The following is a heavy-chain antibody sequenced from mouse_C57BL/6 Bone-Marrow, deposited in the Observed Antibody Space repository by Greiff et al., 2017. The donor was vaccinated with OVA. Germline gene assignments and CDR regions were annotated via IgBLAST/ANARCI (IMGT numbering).Heavy chain of an antibody. CDR2: INPSTGGT. D-gene: IGHD2-4*01. CDR1: GYSFTGYY. Sequence: VQLQQSGPELVKPGASVKISCKASGYSFTGYYMNWVKQSPEKSLEWIGEINPSTGGTTYNQKFKGKATLTVDKSSSTAYMQLKSLTSEDSAVYYCARSDYDYDGGFAYWGQGTLVTVSA. V-gene: IGHV1-42*01. J-gene: IGHJ3*01. CDR3: ARSDYDYDGGFAY.